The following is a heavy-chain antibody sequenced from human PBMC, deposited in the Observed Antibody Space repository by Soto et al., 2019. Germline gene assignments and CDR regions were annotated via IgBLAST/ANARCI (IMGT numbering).Heavy chain of an antibody. CDR3: AREIRYYYDSSGMTGGYYGMDV. J-gene: IGHJ6*02. Sequence: SVKVSCTASGGTFSSYAISWVRQAPGQGLEWMGGIIPIFGTANYAQKFQGRVTITADESTSTAYMELSSLRSEDTAVYYCAREIRYYYDSSGMTGGYYGMDVWGQGTTVTVSS. CDR1: GGTFSSYA. D-gene: IGHD3-22*01. CDR2: IIPIFGTA. V-gene: IGHV1-69*13.